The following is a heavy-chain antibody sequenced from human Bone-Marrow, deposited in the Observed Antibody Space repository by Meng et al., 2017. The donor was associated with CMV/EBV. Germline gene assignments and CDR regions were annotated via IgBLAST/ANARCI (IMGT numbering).Heavy chain of an antibody. CDR1: GFTFSSYG. D-gene: IGHD3-22*01. CDR2: IRYDGSNK. Sequence: GESLKISCAASGFTFSSYGMHWVRQAPGKGLEWVAFIRYDGSNKYYADSVKGRFTISRDNSKNTLYLQMNSLRAEDTAVYYCAKDAHITMIVVGAYWGQGPLVTVYS. CDR3: AKDAHITMIVVGAY. V-gene: IGHV3-30*02. J-gene: IGHJ4*02.